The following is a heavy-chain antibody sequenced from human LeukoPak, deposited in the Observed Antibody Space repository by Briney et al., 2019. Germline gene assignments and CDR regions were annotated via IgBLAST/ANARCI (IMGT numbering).Heavy chain of an antibody. V-gene: IGHV1-2*06. CDR1: GYTFTGYY. CDR2: INPNSGGT. J-gene: IGHJ4*02. D-gene: IGHD4-11*01. CDR3: ARLTVTATPIDY. Sequence: ASVKVSCKASGYTFTGYYMHWVRQAPGQGLEWMGRINPNSGGTNYAQKFQGRVTMTRDTSISTACMELSRLRSDDTAVYYCARLTVTATPIDYWGQGTLVTVSS.